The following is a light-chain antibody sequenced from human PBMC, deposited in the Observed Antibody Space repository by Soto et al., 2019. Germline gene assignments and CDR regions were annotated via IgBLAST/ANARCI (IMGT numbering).Light chain of an antibody. V-gene: IGLV6-57*01. Sequence: NFMLTQPHSVSGSPGKTVTISCTRSSGSIASNYVQWYQQRPGSSPTTVIYEDNQRPSGVPDRFSGSIDSSSNSASLTISGLNTEDEADYYCQSYDSSNHVVFGGGTELTAL. CDR2: EDN. CDR1: SGSIASNY. J-gene: IGLJ2*01. CDR3: QSYDSSNHVV.